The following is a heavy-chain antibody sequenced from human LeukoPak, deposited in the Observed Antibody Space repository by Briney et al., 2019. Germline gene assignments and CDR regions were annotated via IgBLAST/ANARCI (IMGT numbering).Heavy chain of an antibody. CDR1: GFTFNNYD. D-gene: IGHD1-26*01. J-gene: IGHJ4*02. V-gene: IGHV3-23*01. CDR2: IDDGGGST. Sequence: GGSLRLSCAASGFTFNNYDMSWVRQAPGKGLEWVSGIDDGGGSTYYADSVKGRFTVSRDNSKNTLYLQMNSLRTEDTAVYYCAKGGHGYYVEIDNWGQGTLVTVSS. CDR3: AKGGHGYYVEIDN.